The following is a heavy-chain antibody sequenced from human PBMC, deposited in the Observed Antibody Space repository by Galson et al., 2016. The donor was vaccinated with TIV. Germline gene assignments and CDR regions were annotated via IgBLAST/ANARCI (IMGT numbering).Heavy chain of an antibody. D-gene: IGHD2-21*02. Sequence: SVKVSCKASGYTFTGYYIHWVRQAPGQGLEWMGWINPNTGDTNYAQNFQGRVTMTRDTSIRAAYMELNSLKSDDTAVYYCARDLDSTVTAPFDYWGQGTLVTVSS. V-gene: IGHV1-2*02. CDR1: GYTFTGYY. J-gene: IGHJ4*02. CDR2: INPNTGDT. CDR3: ARDLDSTVTAPFDY.